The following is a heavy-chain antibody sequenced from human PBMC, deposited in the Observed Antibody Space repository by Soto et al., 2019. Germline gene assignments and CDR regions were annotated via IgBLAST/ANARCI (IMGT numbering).Heavy chain of an antibody. J-gene: IGHJ6*04. CDR3: AREDDGGASDYYGLDV. CDR2: IHYSGSI. Sequence: QVQLQESGPGLVRPSQTLSLTCTVSGGSISTDHYHWTWIRQTLGKCLEWIGDIHYSGSIQSNPSLQSRVSMSVDTSKNLFSLKLSSVTAADTAVYFCAREDDGGASDYYGLDVWGKGPTVTVS. D-gene: IGHD4-17*01. CDR1: GGSISTDHYH. V-gene: IGHV4-30-4*01.